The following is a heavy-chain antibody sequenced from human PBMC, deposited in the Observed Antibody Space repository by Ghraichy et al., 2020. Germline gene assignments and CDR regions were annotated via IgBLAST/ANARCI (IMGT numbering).Heavy chain of an antibody. CDR1: GYTFTGYY. CDR3: ARIKDSSGYYFDY. Sequence: ASVKVSCKASGYTFTGYYMHWVRQAPGQGLEWMGWINPNSGGTNYAQKFKGRVTMTRDTSISTAYMELSRLRSDDTAVYYCARIKDSSGYYFDYWGQGTLVTVSS. CDR2: INPNSGGT. V-gene: IGHV1-2*02. D-gene: IGHD3-22*01. J-gene: IGHJ4*02.